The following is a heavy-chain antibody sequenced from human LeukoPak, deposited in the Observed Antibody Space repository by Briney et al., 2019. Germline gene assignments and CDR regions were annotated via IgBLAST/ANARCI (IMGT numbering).Heavy chain of an antibody. CDR1: GFTFSSYW. V-gene: IGHV3-7*03. J-gene: IGHJ4*02. CDR3: ARGDRSSWDTYYFDY. Sequence: GGSLRLSCAASGFTFSSYWMSWVRQAPGKGLEWVANIKQDGSEKYYVDSVKGRFTISRDNAKNSLYLQMNSLGAEDTAVYYCARGDRSSWDTYYFDYWGQGTLVTVSS. D-gene: IGHD6-13*01. CDR2: IKQDGSEK.